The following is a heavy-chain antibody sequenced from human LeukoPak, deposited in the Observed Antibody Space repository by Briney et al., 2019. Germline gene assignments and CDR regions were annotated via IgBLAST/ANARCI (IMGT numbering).Heavy chain of an antibody. Sequence: GGSLRLSCAPPRFSSSNYWMRWVRHAPGEGLGWVSRINSDGSSRNYAAFVKGRFTISRDNAKNTLYLQMNSMRAEDTAEYYCASASSPRIAAGGDYWGQGTLVTVSS. J-gene: IGHJ4*02. V-gene: IGHV3-74*01. CDR3: ASASSPRIAAGGDY. D-gene: IGHD6-13*01. CDR1: RFSSSNYW. CDR2: INSDGSSR.